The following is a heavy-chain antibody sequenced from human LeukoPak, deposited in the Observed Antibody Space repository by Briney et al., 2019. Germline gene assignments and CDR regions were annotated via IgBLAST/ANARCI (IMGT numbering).Heavy chain of an antibody. CDR1: GYTFTSYY. Sequence: ASVKVSCKASGYTFTSYYMHWVRQAPGQGLEWMGIINPSGGSTCYAQKFQGRVTMTRDTSTSTVYMELSSLRSEDTAVYYCARSPLLLWFGELLPFDYWGQGTLVTVSS. D-gene: IGHD3-10*01. CDR2: INPSGGST. CDR3: ARSPLLLWFGELLPFDY. J-gene: IGHJ4*02. V-gene: IGHV1-46*01.